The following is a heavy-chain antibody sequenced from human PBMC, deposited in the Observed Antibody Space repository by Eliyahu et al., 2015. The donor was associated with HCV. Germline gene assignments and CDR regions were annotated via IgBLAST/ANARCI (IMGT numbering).Heavy chain of an antibody. CDR1: GFTFSSYW. CDR2: IKSDGSST. Sequence: EVQLVESGGGLVQPGGSLRLSCAPFGFTFSSYWMHWVRQAPGKGLVWVSRIKSDGSSTSYADSVKGRFTISRDNAKNTLFLQMNSLRAEDTAVYYCASGWDLDVWGQGTTVTVSS. V-gene: IGHV3-74*01. CDR3: ASGWDLDV. J-gene: IGHJ6*02. D-gene: IGHD6-19*01.